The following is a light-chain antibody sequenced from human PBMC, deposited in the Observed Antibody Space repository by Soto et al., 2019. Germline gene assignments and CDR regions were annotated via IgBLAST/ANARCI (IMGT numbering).Light chain of an antibody. CDR3: QLSYNTPIT. CDR2: AAS. Sequence: DIQMTQSPSSVSASVGDRVTITCRASQSISSYLNWYQQKPGKAPKLLIYAASNLQSGVPSRFSGSGSGTDFTLTISSLQPEDFAAYYCQLSYNTPITFGQGTRLEIK. J-gene: IGKJ5*01. V-gene: IGKV1-39*01. CDR1: QSISSY.